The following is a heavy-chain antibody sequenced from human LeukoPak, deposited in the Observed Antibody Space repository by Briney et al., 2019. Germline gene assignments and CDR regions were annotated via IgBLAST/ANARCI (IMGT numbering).Heavy chain of an antibody. CDR1: GFTFSSYA. CDR3: AKRGYSYGYFFDY. V-gene: IGHV3-23*01. J-gene: IGHJ4*02. CDR2: ISGSGGST. D-gene: IGHD5-18*01. Sequence: SGGSLRLSCAASGFTFSSYAMSWVRQAPGKGLEWVSAISGSGGSTYYADSVKGRFTISRDNSKNTLYLQMNSLRAEDTAVYYCAKRGYSYGYFFDYWGQGPLVTVPS.